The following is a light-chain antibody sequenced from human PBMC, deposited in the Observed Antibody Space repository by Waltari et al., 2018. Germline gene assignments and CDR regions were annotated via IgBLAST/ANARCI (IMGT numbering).Light chain of an antibody. CDR3: CSYAGSTFV. CDR1: SSNVGCYKL. Sequence: QSALTQPASVSGSPGQSITISCSGTSSNVGCYKLVSWYQQSPGKAPKLMIYEVDKRASGIPGRFSGSKSDGTASLTISGLQAEDEAVYYCCSYAGSTFVFGGGTQLTVL. J-gene: IGLJ7*01. V-gene: IGLV2-23*02. CDR2: EVD.